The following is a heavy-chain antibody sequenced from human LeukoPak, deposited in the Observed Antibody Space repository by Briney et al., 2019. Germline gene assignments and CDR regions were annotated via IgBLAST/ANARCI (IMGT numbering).Heavy chain of an antibody. CDR3: ARQLPSYYYYGMDV. CDR2: ISYDGSNK. V-gene: IGHV3-30*03. D-gene: IGHD6-6*01. J-gene: IGHJ6*02. Sequence: GRSLRLSCAASGFTFSSYGMHWVRQAPGKGLEWVAVISYDGSNKYYADSVKGRFTISRDNSKNTLYLQMNSLRAEDTAVYYCARQLPSYYYYGMDVWGQGTTVTVSS. CDR1: GFTFSSYG.